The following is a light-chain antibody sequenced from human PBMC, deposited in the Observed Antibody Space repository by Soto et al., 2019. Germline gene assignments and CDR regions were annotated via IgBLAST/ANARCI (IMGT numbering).Light chain of an antibody. V-gene: IGKV3-15*01. Sequence: EIVVTQSPALLSVSPGERVTLSCRASQSVISSIAWYQQKLGQAPRLLIYGASTRATGIPARFSGSGSGTEFFLTISSLQYEDFAMYYCQHYNNWLGTFGGGTKVEIK. CDR1: QSVISS. CDR2: GAS. CDR3: QHYNNWLGT. J-gene: IGKJ4*01.